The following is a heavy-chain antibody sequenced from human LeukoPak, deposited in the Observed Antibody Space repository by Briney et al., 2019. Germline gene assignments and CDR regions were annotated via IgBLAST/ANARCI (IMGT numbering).Heavy chain of an antibody. CDR2: IIPILGTA. CDR1: GGTFSSYA. D-gene: IGHD7-27*01. Sequence: SVKVSCKASGGTFSSYAISWVRQAPGQGLEWMGGIIPILGTANYAQKFQGRVTITTDESTSTAYMELSSLRSEDTAVYYCASHWGSYYYYYMDVWGKGTTVTVSS. J-gene: IGHJ6*03. CDR3: ASHWGSYYYYYMDV. V-gene: IGHV1-69*05.